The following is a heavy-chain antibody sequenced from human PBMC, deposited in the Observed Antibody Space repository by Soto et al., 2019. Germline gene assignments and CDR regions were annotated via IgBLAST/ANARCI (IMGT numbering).Heavy chain of an antibody. Sequence: ASVKVSCKASGNTFTSFDINWVRQATGHGLEWMGWINPKSGNIGYAQKFQGRVTMTRETAIRTAYMEVSRLRSDDTAVYYCARGRASGSYYLLDYWGQGTLVTVSS. V-gene: IGHV1-8*01. CDR3: ARGRASGSYYLLDY. J-gene: IGHJ4*02. CDR2: INPKSGNI. D-gene: IGHD3-10*01. CDR1: GNTFTSFD.